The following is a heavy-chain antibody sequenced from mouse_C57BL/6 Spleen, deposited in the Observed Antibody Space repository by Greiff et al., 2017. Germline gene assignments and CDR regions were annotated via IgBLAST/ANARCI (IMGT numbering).Heavy chain of an antibody. CDR2: IYPGDGDT. CDR3: ARSPYSNSNFDY. Sequence: GPLQQSGPELVEPGASVKISCKASCYAFSSSWVKWVKQRAGKGLGWIGRIYPGDGDTNYNGKFKGKATLTADKSSSTAYMQLSSLTSEDSAVYFCARSPYSNSNFDYWGQGTTLTVSS. V-gene: IGHV1-82*01. D-gene: IGHD2-5*01. CDR1: CYAFSSSW. J-gene: IGHJ2*01.